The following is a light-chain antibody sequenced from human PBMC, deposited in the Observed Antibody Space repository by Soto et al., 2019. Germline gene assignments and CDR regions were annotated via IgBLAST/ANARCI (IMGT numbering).Light chain of an antibody. V-gene: IGKV3-20*01. CDR1: QSVSSTF. CDR3: QHYGSSPPLT. Sequence: EFVLTQSPGTLSLSPGERATLSCRASQSVSSTFLAWYQQKPGQPPRLLIYGAFTRGTGIPDRFSGSGSGTDFTLTISRLEPEDFAVYYCQHYGSSPPLTFGGGTKVEI. CDR2: GAF. J-gene: IGKJ4*01.